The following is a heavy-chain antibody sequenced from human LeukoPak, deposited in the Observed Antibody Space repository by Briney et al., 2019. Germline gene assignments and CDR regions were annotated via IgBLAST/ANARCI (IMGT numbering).Heavy chain of an antibody. CDR3: ASIAVAGTLLDY. Sequence: GGSLRLSCAASGFTFSSYGMHWVRQAPGKGLEWVAFIRYDGSNKYYADSVKGRFTISRDNSKNTLYLQMNSLRAEDTAVYYCASIAVAGTLLDYWGQGTLVTVSS. V-gene: IGHV3-30*02. CDR2: IRYDGSNK. D-gene: IGHD6-19*01. CDR1: GFTFSSYG. J-gene: IGHJ4*02.